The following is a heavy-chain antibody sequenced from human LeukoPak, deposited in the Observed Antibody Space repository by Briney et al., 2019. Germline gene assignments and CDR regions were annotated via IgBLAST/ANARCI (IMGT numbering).Heavy chain of an antibody. J-gene: IGHJ3*02. Sequence: ASVKVSCKASGYTFTGYYMHWVRQAPGQGLEWMGWINPNSGGTNYAQKFQGRVTMTRDTSISTAYMELSRLRADDTAVYYCASLKNYYDSSGYLVTDAFDIWGQGTMVTVSS. D-gene: IGHD3-22*01. CDR1: GYTFTGYY. CDR2: INPNSGGT. V-gene: IGHV1-2*02. CDR3: ASLKNYYDSSGYLVTDAFDI.